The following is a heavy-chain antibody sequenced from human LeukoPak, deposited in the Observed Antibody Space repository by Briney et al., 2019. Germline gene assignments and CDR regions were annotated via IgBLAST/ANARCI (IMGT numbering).Heavy chain of an antibody. Sequence: ASVKASCKTSGYTFTNYGIIWVRQAPGQGLEWMGWISAYNGKTNYAHKIQGRVTMTTDTSTNTAYMELRSLGSDDTAVYFCARWDRATAATFDYWGQGTLVIVSS. CDR3: ARWDRATAATFDY. D-gene: IGHD2-15*01. CDR1: GYTFTNYG. V-gene: IGHV1-18*01. J-gene: IGHJ4*02. CDR2: ISAYNGKT.